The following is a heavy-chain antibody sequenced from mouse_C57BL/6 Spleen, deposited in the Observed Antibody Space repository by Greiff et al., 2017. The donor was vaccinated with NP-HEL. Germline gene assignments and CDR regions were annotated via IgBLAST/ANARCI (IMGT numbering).Heavy chain of an antibody. CDR1: GYTFTSYW. D-gene: IGHD1-1*01. V-gene: IGHV1-55*01. CDR2: IYPGSGST. Sequence: QVQLQQSGAELVKPGASVKMSCKASGYTFTSYWITWVKQRPGQGLEWIGDIYPGSGSTNYNEKFKSKATLTVDTSSSTAYMQLSSLTSEDSAVYYCARGVYYYGSSWYFDVWGTGTTVTVSS. CDR3: ARGVYYYGSSWYFDV. J-gene: IGHJ1*03.